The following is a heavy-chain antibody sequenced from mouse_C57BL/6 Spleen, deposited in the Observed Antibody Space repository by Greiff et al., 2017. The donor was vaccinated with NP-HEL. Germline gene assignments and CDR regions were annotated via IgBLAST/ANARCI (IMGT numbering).Heavy chain of an antibody. CDR3: AREAIYYYPYYFDY. V-gene: IGHV5-4*01. Sequence: EVMLVESGGGLVKPGGSLKLSCAASGFTFSSYAMSWVRQTPEKRLEWVATISDGGSYTYYPDNVKGRFTISRDNAKNNLYLQMSHLKSEDTAMYYCAREAIYYYPYYFDYWGQGTTLTVSS. D-gene: IGHD1-1*01. J-gene: IGHJ2*01. CDR1: GFTFSSYA. CDR2: ISDGGSYT.